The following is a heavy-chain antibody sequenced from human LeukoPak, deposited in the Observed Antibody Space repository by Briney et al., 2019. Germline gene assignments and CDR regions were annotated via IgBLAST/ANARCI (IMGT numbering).Heavy chain of an antibody. CDR3: ARLAAAGTDRYFDY. J-gene: IGHJ4*02. CDR2: VYPEDSDT. Sequence: GDSPKISCKRSRHRSTSYWIGCLRQISGKDRKCIGNVYPEDSDTRYSPSFQGQVTISADKSISTAYLQWSSLKASDTAMYYCARLAAAGTDRYFDYWGQGTLVTVSS. V-gene: IGHV5-51*01. D-gene: IGHD6-13*01. CDR1: RHRSTSYW.